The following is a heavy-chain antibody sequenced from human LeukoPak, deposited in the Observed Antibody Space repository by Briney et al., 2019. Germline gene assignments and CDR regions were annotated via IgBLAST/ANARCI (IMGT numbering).Heavy chain of an antibody. J-gene: IGHJ4*02. CDR1: GLSVSGNY. CDR3: TTGGTVTFDY. Sequence: GGSLRLSCAAFGLSVSGNYMSWVRQAPGKGLEWVSVLYTGGTTYYAGSVRGRFTISRDDSKNTLYLQMSSLRAEDTAVYYCTTGGTVTFDYWGQGTLVTVSS. V-gene: IGHV3-53*01. D-gene: IGHD4-17*01. CDR2: LYTGGTT.